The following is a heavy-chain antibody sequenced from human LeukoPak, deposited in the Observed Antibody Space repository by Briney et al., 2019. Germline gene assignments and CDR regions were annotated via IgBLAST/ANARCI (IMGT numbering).Heavy chain of an antibody. D-gene: IGHD5-18*01. CDR2: ISDTGDST. CDR3: AKGRIQTYMAPEY. V-gene: IGHV3-23*01. J-gene: IGHJ4*02. CDR1: SFITSCFV. Sequence: GGLLRLSYAGRSFITSCFVMMWGRQAPGRGVGWGAGISDTGDSTFYADSVKGRFTISRDNSKNTLYQQMNSLRAEDRAVYYCAKGRIQTYMAPEYWGQGTLVTVSS.